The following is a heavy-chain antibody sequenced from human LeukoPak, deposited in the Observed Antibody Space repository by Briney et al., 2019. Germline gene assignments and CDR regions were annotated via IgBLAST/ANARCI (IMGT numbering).Heavy chain of an antibody. CDR1: GFSFGTYD. V-gene: IGHV3-13*01. J-gene: IGHJ6*02. CDR3: ARVMFGSLGRYGMDV. D-gene: IGHD3-16*01. Sequence: GGSLRLSCAASGFSFGTYDMHWVRQATGEGLEWVSAIDSIGATYYPGSVRGRFTISRENAKNSLYLQMNSLRAGDTAVYYCARVMFGSLGRYGMDVWGQGTTVTVSS. CDR2: IDSIGAT.